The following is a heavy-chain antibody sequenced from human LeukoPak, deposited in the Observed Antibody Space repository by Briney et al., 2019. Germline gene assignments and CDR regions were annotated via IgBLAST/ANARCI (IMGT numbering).Heavy chain of an antibody. CDR2: IYYSGST. CDR3: ARVSVRGVGAIRNDVFDT. D-gene: IGHD1-26*01. V-gene: IGHV4-59*01. CDR1: GGSISSYY. J-gene: IGHJ3*02. Sequence: PSETLSLTCTVSGGSISSYYWSWIRQPPGKGLEWIGYIYYSGSTNYNPSLKSRVTISVDTSKNQFSLKLSSVTAADTAVYYCARVSVRGVGAIRNDVFDTWGQGARVIVSS.